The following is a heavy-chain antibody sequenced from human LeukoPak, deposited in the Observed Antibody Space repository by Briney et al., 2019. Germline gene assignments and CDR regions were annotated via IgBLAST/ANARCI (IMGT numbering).Heavy chain of an antibody. CDR3: ARNRYSGSYPLGV. CDR2: ISSSGSDI. V-gene: IGHV3-11*04. J-gene: IGHJ6*04. D-gene: IGHD1-26*01. Sequence: NTGGSLRLSCAASGFTFSDYYMSWLRQAPGKGLEWISYISSSGSDIYYADSVKGRFTISRDNAKNSLYLQMNSLRAGDTAIYYCARNRYSGSYPLGVWGKGTTVTVSS. CDR1: GFTFSDYY.